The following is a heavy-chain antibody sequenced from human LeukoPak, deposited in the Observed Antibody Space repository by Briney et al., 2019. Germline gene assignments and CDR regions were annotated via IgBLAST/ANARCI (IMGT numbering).Heavy chain of an antibody. J-gene: IGHJ6*02. CDR2: IKSKTDGGTT. D-gene: IGHD6-6*01. CDR3: TTDVSRLVSNYYYYYGMDV. Sequence: GGSLRLSCAAYGFTFSNAWMSWVRQAPGKGLEWVGRIKSKTDGGTTDYAAPVKGRFTISRDDSKNTLYLQMNSLKTEDTAVYYCTTDVSRLVSNYYYYYGMDVWGQGTTVTVSS. V-gene: IGHV3-15*01. CDR1: GFTFSNAW.